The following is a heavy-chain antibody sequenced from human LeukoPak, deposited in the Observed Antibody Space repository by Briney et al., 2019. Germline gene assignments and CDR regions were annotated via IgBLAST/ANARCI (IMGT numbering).Heavy chain of an antibody. V-gene: IGHV4-61*01. CDR2: FYYSGRT. D-gene: IGHD5-18*01. CDR3: ARSLRGYRFATDY. J-gene: IGHJ4*02. CDR1: GASVSSCSDY. Sequence: KPSETLSLTCVVSGASVSSCSDYWTWVPQPPGKGLVGVGYFYYSGRTKYNPPIKSRVTISVDTSKNHFSLKLSSVTAADTAVYYCARSLRGYRFATDYWGQGTLVTVSS.